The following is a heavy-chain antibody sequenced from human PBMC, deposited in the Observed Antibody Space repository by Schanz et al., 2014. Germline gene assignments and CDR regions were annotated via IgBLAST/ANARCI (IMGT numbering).Heavy chain of an antibody. J-gene: IGHJ4*02. CDR1: GYTFTGYY. CDR3: ARDFSAYVGNYFDY. Sequence: QVQLVQSGDEVKKPGASVKVSCKASGYTFTGYYMHWVRQAPGQGLEWMGWMNPDSGNTGYAQKFQGRVTMTTDTSTSTSYMELTSLRFDDTAVYYCARDFSAYVGNYFDYWGQGSLXTVSS. V-gene: IGHV1-18*04. D-gene: IGHD5-12*01. CDR2: MNPDSGNT.